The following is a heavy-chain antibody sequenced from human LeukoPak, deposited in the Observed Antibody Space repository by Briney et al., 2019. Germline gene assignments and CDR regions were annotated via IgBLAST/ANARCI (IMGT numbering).Heavy chain of an antibody. V-gene: IGHV4-4*07. J-gene: IGHJ3*02. D-gene: IGHD3-10*01. CDR1: GGSISSYY. CDR3: ARVHPPTLMVRGVIGAFDI. Sequence: SETLSLTCTVSGGSISSYYWSWIRQPAGKGLEWIGRIYTSGSTNYNPSLESRVTMSVDTSKDQFSLKLSSVTAADTAVYYCARVHPPTLMVRGVIGAFDIWGQGTMVTVSS. CDR2: IYTSGST.